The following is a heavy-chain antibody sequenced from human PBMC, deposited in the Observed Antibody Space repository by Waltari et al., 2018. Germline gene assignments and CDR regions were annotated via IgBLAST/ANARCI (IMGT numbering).Heavy chain of an antibody. Sequence: QLQLQESGPGLVNPSETLSLNCPSSGGSISSSYNWAWVRQPPGKGLEWVGTMYYSGATSNNPSLDSRLSMSIDTSKNLFSLKLSSVTATDTGVYFCVRPGSTVTPRAFDIWGQGIKVTVSS. J-gene: IGHJ3*02. CDR3: VRPGSTVTPRAFDI. CDR1: GGSISSSYN. V-gene: IGHV4-39*01. CDR2: MYYSGAT. D-gene: IGHD4-17*01.